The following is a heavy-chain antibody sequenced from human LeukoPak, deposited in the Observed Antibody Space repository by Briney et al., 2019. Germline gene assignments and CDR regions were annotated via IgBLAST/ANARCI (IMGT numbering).Heavy chain of an antibody. V-gene: IGHV3-7*04. CDR2: IKQGESER. CDR3: ARGDNSAFDI. D-gene: IGHD3-22*01. CDR1: GFTFRSYR. J-gene: IGHJ3*02. Sequence: GGSLRLSCAASGFTFRSYRMNWVRQAPGKGLEWVSSIKQGESERYYVDSVNGRFTISRDNAKNSLYLQMNSLRAEDTAVYYCARGDNSAFDIWGQGTMVTVSS.